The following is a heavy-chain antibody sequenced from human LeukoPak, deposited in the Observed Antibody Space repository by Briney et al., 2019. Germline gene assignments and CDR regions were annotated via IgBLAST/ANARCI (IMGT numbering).Heavy chain of an antibody. CDR3: ARLEITTVTTSDY. D-gene: IGHD4-17*01. Sequence: SVKVSRKASGGTFSSYTISWVRQAPGQGLEWMGRIIPILGIANYAQKFQGRVTITADESTSTAYMELSSLRSEDTAVYYCARLEITTVTTSDYWGQGTLVTVSS. CDR1: GGTFSSYT. V-gene: IGHV1-69*02. CDR2: IIPILGIA. J-gene: IGHJ4*02.